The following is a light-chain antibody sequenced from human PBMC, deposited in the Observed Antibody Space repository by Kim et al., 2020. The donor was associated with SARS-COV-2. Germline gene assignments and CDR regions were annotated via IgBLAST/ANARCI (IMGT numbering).Light chain of an antibody. J-gene: IGKJ1*01. CDR2: EAS. CDR1: QSVSSY. CDR3: QQRSKWWT. Sequence: EIVLAQSPATLSLSPGERATLSCRASQSVSSYLAWYQQKPGQAPRLLIYEASNRATGIPARFSGSGSGTDFTRTISSLEPEEFAVYYCQQRSKWWTFGQGTKVDIK. V-gene: IGKV3-11*01.